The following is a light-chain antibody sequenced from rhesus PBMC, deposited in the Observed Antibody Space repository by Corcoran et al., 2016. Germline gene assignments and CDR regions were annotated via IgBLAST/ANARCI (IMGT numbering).Light chain of an antibody. V-gene: IGKV1-43*02. J-gene: IGKJ3*01. Sequence: DIQMTQSPSSLSASVGDRVTITCRASQGIFTYLNWYQQKPGKPPKRLIYAASTLESGVPSRFSCRGSGTDFTLTISSLQPEDFATYYCLQYNSDPFTFGPGTKLDI. CDR2: AAS. CDR1: QGIFTY. CDR3: LQYNSDPFT.